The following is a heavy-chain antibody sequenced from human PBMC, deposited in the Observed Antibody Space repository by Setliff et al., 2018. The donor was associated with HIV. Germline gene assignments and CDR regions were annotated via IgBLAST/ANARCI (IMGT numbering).Heavy chain of an antibody. D-gene: IGHD3-3*01. V-gene: IGHV7-4-1*01. CDR3: TRDHTPPPNYDFWSGQIDLRNIFYYMDV. Sequence: ASVKVSCKASGYSLTSYSINWARQAPGQGLEWMGYINPNTGNPTYAQGFTGRFVFSVDTPVSTAYLQIFSLKAEDTAVYYCTRDHTPPPNYDFWSGQIDLRNIFYYMDVWGTGTPVTVSS. J-gene: IGHJ6*03. CDR1: GYSLTSYS. CDR2: INPNTGNP.